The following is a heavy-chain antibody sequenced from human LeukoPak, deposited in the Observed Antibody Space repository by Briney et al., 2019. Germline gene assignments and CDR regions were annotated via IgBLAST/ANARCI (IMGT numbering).Heavy chain of an antibody. CDR1: GGSISSYY. CDR2: ISTSGST. Sequence: PSETLSLTCTVSGGSISSYYWSWIRQPAGKGLESIGHISTSGSTNYNPSLKSRVTMSVDTSKNQFSLKLTSVTAADTAVYYCARSQFYGSGSYQGRWFDPWGQGTLVTVSS. J-gene: IGHJ5*02. V-gene: IGHV4-4*07. CDR3: ARSQFYGSGSYQGRWFDP. D-gene: IGHD3-10*01.